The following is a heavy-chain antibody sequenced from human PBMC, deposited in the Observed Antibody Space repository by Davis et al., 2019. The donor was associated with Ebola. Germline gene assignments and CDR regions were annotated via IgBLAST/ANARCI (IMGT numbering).Heavy chain of an antibody. D-gene: IGHD2-15*01. CDR2: IIPIFGTA. CDR1: GGTFSSYA. J-gene: IGHJ5*02. CDR3: ARGGYCSGGSCYRWFDP. V-gene: IGHV1-69*13. Sequence: SVKVSCKASGGTFSSYAISWVRQAPGQGLEWMGGIIPIFGTANYAQKFQGRVTITADESTSTAYMEMSSLRSEDTAVYYCARGGYCSGGSCYRWFDPWGQGTLVTVSS.